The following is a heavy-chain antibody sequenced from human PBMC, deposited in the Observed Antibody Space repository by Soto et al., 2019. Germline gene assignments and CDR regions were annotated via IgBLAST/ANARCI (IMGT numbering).Heavy chain of an antibody. CDR3: ARDYGSGTPGYFDY. J-gene: IGHJ4*02. CDR1: GGSISSGGYS. V-gene: IGHV4-30-2*01. Sequence: LSLTCAVSGGSISSGGYSWSWIRQPPGKGLEWIGYIYHSGSTYYNPSLKSRVTISVDRSKNQFSLKLSSVTAADTAVYYCARDYGSGTPGYFDYWGQGTLVTVSS. D-gene: IGHD3-10*01. CDR2: IYHSGST.